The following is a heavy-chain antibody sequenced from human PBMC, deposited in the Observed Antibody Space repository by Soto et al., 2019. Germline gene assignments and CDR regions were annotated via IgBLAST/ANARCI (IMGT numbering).Heavy chain of an antibody. V-gene: IGHV4-39*01. J-gene: IGHJ5*02. CDR3: ARLVYYDSSAPEWFDP. CDR2: IYYSGST. CDR1: GGSISSSSYY. Sequence: XGTLGLSCTVSGGSISSSSYYGGWIRQPPGKGLEWIGSIYYSGSTYYNPSLKSRFTISVDTSKNQFSRKLSSVTAADTAVYYCARLVYYDSSAPEWFDPWGQGTLVTVSS. D-gene: IGHD3-22*01.